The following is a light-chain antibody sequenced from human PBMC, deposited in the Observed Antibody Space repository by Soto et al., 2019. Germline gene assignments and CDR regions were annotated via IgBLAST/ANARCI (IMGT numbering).Light chain of an antibody. V-gene: IGKV1-5*03. J-gene: IGKJ1*01. CDR3: QQYNSYPWP. CDR2: KAS. Sequence: DIQMTQSPSTLSASVGARVTITCRASQSISSWLAWYQQKPGKAPKLLIYKASSLESGVPSRFSGSGSGTEFTLTISSLQPDDFATYYCQQYNSYPWPFGQGTKVDIK. CDR1: QSISSW.